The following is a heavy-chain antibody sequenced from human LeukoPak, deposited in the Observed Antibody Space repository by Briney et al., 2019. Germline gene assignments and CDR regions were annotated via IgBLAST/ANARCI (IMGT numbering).Heavy chain of an antibody. CDR3: ARENWVHDAFDI. J-gene: IGHJ3*02. CDR2: ISYDGSDK. Sequence: PGGSLRLSCAASGFTFSSYSMNWVRQAPGKGLDWVAVISYDGSDKLYADSVKGRFTISRDSSKNTLFLQMNSLRAEDTAIYYCARENWVHDAFDIWGQGTMVTVSS. V-gene: IGHV3-30*03. CDR1: GFTFSSYS. D-gene: IGHD7-27*01.